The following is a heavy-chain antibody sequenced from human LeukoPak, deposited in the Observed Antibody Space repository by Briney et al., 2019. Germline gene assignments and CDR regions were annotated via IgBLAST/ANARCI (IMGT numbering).Heavy chain of an antibody. Sequence: ASVKVSFKASGYTFTIYYMHWVRQAPGQGLEWMGIINPSGGSTSYAQKFQGRVTMTRDTSTSTVYMELSSLRSEDTAVYYCAREYSGAFDIWGQGTMVTVSS. V-gene: IGHV1-46*01. CDR2: INPSGGST. J-gene: IGHJ3*02. CDR1: GYTFTIYY. D-gene: IGHD3-10*01. CDR3: AREYSGAFDI.